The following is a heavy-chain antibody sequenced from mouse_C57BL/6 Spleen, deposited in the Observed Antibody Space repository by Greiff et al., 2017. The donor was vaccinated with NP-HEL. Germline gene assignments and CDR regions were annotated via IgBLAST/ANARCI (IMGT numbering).Heavy chain of an antibody. CDR3: AREGVTGTYYFDY. CDR1: GFSLTSYG. J-gene: IGHJ2*01. D-gene: IGHD4-1*01. Sequence: VQLQQSGPGLVQPSQSLSITCTVSGFSLTSYGVHWVRQSPGKGLEWLGVIWSGGSTDYNAAFISRLSISKDNSKSQVFFKMNSLQADHTAIYYCAREGVTGTYYFDYWGQGTTLTVSS. CDR2: IWSGGST. V-gene: IGHV2-2*01.